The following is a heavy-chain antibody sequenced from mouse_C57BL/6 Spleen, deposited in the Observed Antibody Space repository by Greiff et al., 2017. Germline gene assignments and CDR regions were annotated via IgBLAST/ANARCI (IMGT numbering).Heavy chain of an antibody. CDR1: GYAFSSSW. V-gene: IGHV1-82*01. Sequence: VQLQESGPELVKPGASVKISCKASGYAFSSSWMHWVKQRPGKGLEWIGRFYPGGGDTNYNGKFKGKATLTADKSSSTAYMQLSSLTSEDSAVYFCARGGTDRFAYWGQGTLVTVSA. CDR3: ARGGTDRFAY. D-gene: IGHD2-14*01. J-gene: IGHJ3*01. CDR2: FYPGGGDT.